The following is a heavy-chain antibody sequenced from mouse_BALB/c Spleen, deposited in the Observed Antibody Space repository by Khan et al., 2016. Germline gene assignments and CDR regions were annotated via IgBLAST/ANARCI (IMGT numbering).Heavy chain of an antibody. J-gene: IGHJ2*01. D-gene: IGHD2-3*01. Sequence: QVQLQQSGAELVRPGASVTLSCKASGYTFTDYEMHWVKQTPVHGLQWIGAIDPATGGTAHNQKFKGKATLTEDKSSSTAYMELRSLTSEDSAVYYCTRRDCYAGSPYHFDYWGQGTTLIVSS. V-gene: IGHV1-15*01. CDR1: GYTFTDYE. CDR3: TRRDCYAGSPYHFDY. CDR2: IDPATGGT.